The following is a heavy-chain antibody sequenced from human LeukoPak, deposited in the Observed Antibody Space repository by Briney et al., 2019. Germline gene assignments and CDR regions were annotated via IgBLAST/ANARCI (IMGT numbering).Heavy chain of an antibody. D-gene: IGHD6-13*01. CDR2: ISYDGSNK. J-gene: IGHJ4*02. V-gene: IGHV3-30-3*01. Sequence: PGRSLRLSCAASGFTFSSYAMHWVRQAPGKGLEWVAVISYDGSNKYYADSVKGRFTISRDNSKNTLYLQMNSLRAEDTAVYYCARPPNIAAAGQDWGQGTLVTVSS. CDR3: ARPPNIAAAGQD. CDR1: GFTFSSYA.